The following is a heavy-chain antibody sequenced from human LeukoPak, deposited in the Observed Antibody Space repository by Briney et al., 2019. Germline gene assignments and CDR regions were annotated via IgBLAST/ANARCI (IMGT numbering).Heavy chain of an antibody. J-gene: IGHJ4*02. CDR3: ARVDLRAAYFDY. CDR1: GVSISSYY. V-gene: IGHV4-4*07. CDR2: IYTSGST. D-gene: IGHD2-15*01. Sequence: SETLSLTCTVSGVSISSYYWSWIRQPAGKGLEWIGRIYTSGSTGYNPSLKSRVTMSVDTSKNQFSLKLSSVTAADTAVYYCARVDLRAAYFDYWGQGTLVTVSS.